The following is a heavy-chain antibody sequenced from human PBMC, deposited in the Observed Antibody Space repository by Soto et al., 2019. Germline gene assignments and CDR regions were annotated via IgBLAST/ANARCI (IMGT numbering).Heavy chain of an antibody. CDR3: ARADYGDYVNAFDI. CDR2: IKQDGSEK. D-gene: IGHD4-17*01. CDR1: GFTFSSYW. V-gene: IGHV3-7*01. J-gene: IGHJ3*02. Sequence: EVQLVESGGGLVQPGGSLRLSCAASGFTFSSYWMSWVRQAQGKGLEWVANIKQDGSEKYYVDSVKGRFTISRDNAKNSLYLQMNSLRAEDTAVYYCARADYGDYVNAFDIWGQGTMVTVSS.